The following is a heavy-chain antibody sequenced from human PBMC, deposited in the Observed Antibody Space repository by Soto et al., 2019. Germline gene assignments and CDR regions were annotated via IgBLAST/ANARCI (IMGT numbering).Heavy chain of an antibody. J-gene: IGHJ4*02. D-gene: IGHD1-1*01. V-gene: IGHV3-30*04. CDR1: GFTFNIYA. CDR3: ASGNTMGFDY. CDR2: ISYHGRDI. Sequence: PGGSLRLSCAASGFTFNIYAMHWVRQSPGKGLEWVAVISYHGRDIFYADSVKGRFTISRDNSKNTLSLQMSSLRPDDTALYYCASGNTMGFDYWGQGTLVTVSS.